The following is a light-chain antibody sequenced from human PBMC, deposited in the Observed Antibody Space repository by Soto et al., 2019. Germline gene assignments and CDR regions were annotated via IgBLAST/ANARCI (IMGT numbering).Light chain of an antibody. CDR2: DVS. V-gene: IGLV2-14*01. J-gene: IGLJ1*01. CDR3: SSYTSASTLLYL. Sequence: QSVLTQPASVSGSPGQSITISCTGTSSDVGGYNYVSWYQQHPGKAPKLMIYDVSNRPSGVSNRFSGSKSGNTASLTISGLQAEDEADYHCSSYTSASTLLYLFGTGTKLTVL. CDR1: SSDVGGYNY.